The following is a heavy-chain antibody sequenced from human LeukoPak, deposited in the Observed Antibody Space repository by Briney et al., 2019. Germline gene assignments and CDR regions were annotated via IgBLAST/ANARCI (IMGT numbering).Heavy chain of an antibody. CDR3: ARDSSTTAVTPDYIDY. D-gene: IGHD4-23*01. CDR2: INPSGGST. CDR1: GYTFTSYN. J-gene: IGHJ4*02. V-gene: IGHV1-46*01. Sequence: ASVKVSCKASGYTFTSYNMNWVRQAPGQGLEWMGIINPSGGSTTYTQTSQGRVTMTKDTSTSTVYMELSILRSEATAVYYCARDSSTTAVTPDYIDYSGQGTLVTVSS.